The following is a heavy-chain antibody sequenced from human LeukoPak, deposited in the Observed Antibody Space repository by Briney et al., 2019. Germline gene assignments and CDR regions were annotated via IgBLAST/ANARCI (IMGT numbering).Heavy chain of an antibody. CDR3: ARVVYGGSVYYYFYMDV. D-gene: IGHD4-23*01. CDR1: GGSFSGYY. V-gene: IGHV4-34*01. Sequence: SETLSLPCAVYGGSFSGYYWSWIRQPPGKGLEWIGEINHSGSTNYNPSLKSRVTISVDTSKNQFSLKLSSVTAADTAVYYCARVVYGGSVYYYFYMDVWGKGTTVTVSS. CDR2: INHSGST. J-gene: IGHJ6*03.